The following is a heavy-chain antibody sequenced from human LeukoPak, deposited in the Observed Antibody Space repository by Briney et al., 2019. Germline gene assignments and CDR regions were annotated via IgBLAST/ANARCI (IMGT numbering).Heavy chain of an antibody. D-gene: IGHD5-12*01. Sequence: SETLSLTCTVSGGSISSYYWSWIRQPAGKGLEWIGRIYTSGSTNYNPSLKSRVTISVDKYKNQFSLKLSSVTAADTAVYYCARAAGTRRPPGGYDSGWFDPWGQGTLVTVSS. CDR2: IYTSGST. CDR3: ARAAGTRRPPGGYDSGWFDP. J-gene: IGHJ5*02. V-gene: IGHV4-4*07. CDR1: GGSISSYY.